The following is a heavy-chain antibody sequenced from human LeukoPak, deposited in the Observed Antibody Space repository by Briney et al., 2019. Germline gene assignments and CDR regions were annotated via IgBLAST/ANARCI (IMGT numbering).Heavy chain of an antibody. CDR3: AKQKAYYMDV. V-gene: IGHV3-30*18. CDR2: ISYDGSNK. J-gene: IGHJ6*03. CDR1: GFTFSSYG. Sequence: AGGSLRLSCAASGFTFSSYGMRWVRQAPGKGLEWVAVISYDGSNKYYADSVKGRFTISRDNSKNTLYLQMNSLRDEDTAVYSCAKQKAYYMDVWGKGTTVTVSS.